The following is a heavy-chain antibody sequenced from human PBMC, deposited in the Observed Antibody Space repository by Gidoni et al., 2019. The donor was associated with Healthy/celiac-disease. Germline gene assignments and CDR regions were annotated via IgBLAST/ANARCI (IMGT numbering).Heavy chain of an antibody. CDR3: AKDFRPMVRGMLNYFDY. Sequence: QVQLVESGGGVVHPARSLVLSCAASGSTFSSYGMHWVRQAPGKGREWVEVISYDGSNKYYADSVKGRFTISRDNSKNTMYLQMNSLRAEDTAVYYCAKDFRPMVRGMLNYFDYWGQGTLVTVSS. J-gene: IGHJ4*02. V-gene: IGHV3-30*18. D-gene: IGHD3-10*01. CDR1: GSTFSSYG. CDR2: ISYDGSNK.